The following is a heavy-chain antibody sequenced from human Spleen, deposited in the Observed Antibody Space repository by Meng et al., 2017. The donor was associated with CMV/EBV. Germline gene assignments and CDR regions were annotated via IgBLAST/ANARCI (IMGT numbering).Heavy chain of an antibody. V-gene: IGHV3-30*04. CDR2: ISHDGSNK. CDR3: AREAAAGTGGAFDI. J-gene: IGHJ3*02. D-gene: IGHD6-13*01. Sequence: GGSLRLSCAASGFTFSSYPMHWVRQAPGKGLEWVAIISHDGSNKYYADSVKGRFTISRDNSKNTLYLQMNSLRAEDTAVYYCAREAAAGTGGAFDIWGQGTMVTVSS. CDR1: GFTFSSYP.